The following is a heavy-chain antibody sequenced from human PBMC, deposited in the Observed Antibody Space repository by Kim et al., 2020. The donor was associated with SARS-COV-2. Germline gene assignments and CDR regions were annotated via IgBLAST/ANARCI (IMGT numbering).Heavy chain of an antibody. J-gene: IGHJ4*01. CDR1: GGSISSYY. CDR2: ISYSGST. V-gene: IGHV4-59*08. CDR3: ARRGFSSGWYGNQFDY. D-gene: IGHD6-19*01. Sequence: SETLSLTCTVSGGSISSYYWSWIRQPPGKGLEWIGYISYSGSTNYNPSLKSRVTISVDTSKNQFSLKLSSVTAADTAVYSCARRGFSSGWYGNQFDYWG.